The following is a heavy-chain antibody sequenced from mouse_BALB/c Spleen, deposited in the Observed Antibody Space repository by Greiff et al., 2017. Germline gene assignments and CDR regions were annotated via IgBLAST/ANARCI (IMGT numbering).Heavy chain of an antibody. J-gene: IGHJ1*01. Sequence: VQGVESGAELAKPGASVKMSCKASGYTFTSYWMHWVKQRPGQGLEWIGYINPSTGYTEYNQKFKDKAPLTAAKASSTAYMQLSSLTSEDSAVYYCARRIYYGNSYFDVWGAGTTVTVSS. CDR3: ARRIYYGNSYFDV. CDR1: GYTFTSYW. V-gene: IGHV1-7*01. D-gene: IGHD2-1*01. CDR2: INPSTGYT.